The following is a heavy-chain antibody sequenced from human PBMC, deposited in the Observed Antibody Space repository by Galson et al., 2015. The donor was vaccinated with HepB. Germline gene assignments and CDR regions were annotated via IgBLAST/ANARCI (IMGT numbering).Heavy chain of an antibody. J-gene: IGHJ4*02. Sequence: ALVKPTQTLTLTCTFSGFSLSTGGVGVAWIRQPPGKALEWLAFIFWGDDKRYSPSLKRRLTITKDTSHNQVVLTMTNMDPVDTATYYCAHTSLATEMGYWGQGTLVTVSS. D-gene: IGHD1-14*01. CDR3: AHTSLATEMGY. CDR2: IFWGDDK. CDR1: GFSLSTGGVG. V-gene: IGHV2-5*02.